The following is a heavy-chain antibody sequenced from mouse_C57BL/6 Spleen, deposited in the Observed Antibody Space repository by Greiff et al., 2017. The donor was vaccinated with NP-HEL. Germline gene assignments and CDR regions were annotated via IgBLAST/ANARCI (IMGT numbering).Heavy chain of an antibody. CDR2: IDPETGGT. V-gene: IGHV1-15*01. Sequence: QVQLQQSGAELVRPGASVTLSCKASGYTFTDYEMHWVKQTPVHGLEWIGAIDPETGGTAYNQKFKGKAILTADKSSSTAYMELRSLTSEDSAVYYCTMRTTVVATNAMDYWGQGTSVTVSS. J-gene: IGHJ4*01. D-gene: IGHD1-1*01. CDR1: GYTFTDYE. CDR3: TMRTTVVATNAMDY.